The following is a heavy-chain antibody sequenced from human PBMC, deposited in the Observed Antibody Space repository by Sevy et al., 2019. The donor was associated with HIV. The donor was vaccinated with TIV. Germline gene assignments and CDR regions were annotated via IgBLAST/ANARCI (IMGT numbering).Heavy chain of an antibody. CDR1: GFTFSSYA. V-gene: IGHV3-23*01. J-gene: IGHJ4*02. Sequence: GSLRLSCAASGFTFSSYAMSWVRQAPGKGLEWVSAISGSGGSTYYADSVKGRFTISRDNSKNTLYLQMNSLRAEDTAVYYCAKDRGGEYYYDSSGPNPMVPSSYFDYWGQGTLVTVSS. D-gene: IGHD3-22*01. CDR3: AKDRGGEYYYDSSGPNPMVPSSYFDY. CDR2: ISGSGGST.